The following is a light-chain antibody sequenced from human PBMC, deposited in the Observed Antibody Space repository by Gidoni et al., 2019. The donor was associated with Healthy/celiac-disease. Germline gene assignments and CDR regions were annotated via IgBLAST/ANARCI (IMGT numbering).Light chain of an antibody. CDR3: QQLNSYPRT. J-gene: IGKJ2*01. CDR2: AAS. Sequence: DIHLTQSPSFLSASVGDRVTITCRASQGISSYLDWYQPKPGKAPKLLIYAASTLQSGVTSRFSGSGSGTEFTLTISSLQPEDFATYYCQQLNSYPRTFGQGTKLEIK. V-gene: IGKV1-9*01. CDR1: QGISSY.